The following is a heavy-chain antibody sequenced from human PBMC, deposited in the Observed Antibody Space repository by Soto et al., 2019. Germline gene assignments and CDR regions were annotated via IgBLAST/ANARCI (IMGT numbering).Heavy chain of an antibody. D-gene: IGHD4-17*01. V-gene: IGHV3-23*01. Sequence: GGSLRLSCAASGFTFISYAMSWVRQAPGKGLEWVSAISGSGGSTYYADSVKGRFTISRDNSKNTLYLQMNSLRAEDTAVYYCAKGLTSTTVTTCMDVWGQGTTVTVSS. CDR1: GFTFISYA. J-gene: IGHJ6*02. CDR3: AKGLTSTTVTTCMDV. CDR2: ISGSGGST.